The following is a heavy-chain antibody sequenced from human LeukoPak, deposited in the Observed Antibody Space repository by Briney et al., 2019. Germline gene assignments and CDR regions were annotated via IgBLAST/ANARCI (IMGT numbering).Heavy chain of an antibody. CDR3: ARIGYSSSCTDY. CDR2: IKQDGSQT. D-gene: IGHD2-2*01. J-gene: IGHJ4*02. Sequence: PGGSLRLSCAASGFSFGNYWMTWVRQAPGKGLEWVANIKQDGSQTYYVDSVKGRFTISRDNAKNSVYLQMNSLRAGNTAIYYCARIGYSSSCTDYWGQGTLVTVSS. CDR1: GFSFGNYW. V-gene: IGHV3-7*01.